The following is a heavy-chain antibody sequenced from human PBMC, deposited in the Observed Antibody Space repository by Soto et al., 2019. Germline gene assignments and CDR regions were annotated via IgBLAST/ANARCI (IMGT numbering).Heavy chain of an antibody. CDR2: IWYDGSNK. V-gene: IGHV3-33*01. J-gene: IGHJ6*02. CDR3: AREIHQLLSIVVNFYGMDV. D-gene: IGHD2-2*01. CDR1: GFTFSSYG. Sequence: ESGGGVVQPGRSLRLSCAASGFTFSSYGMHWVRQAPGKGLEWVAVIWYDGSNKYYADSVKGRFTISRDNSKNTLYLQMNSLRAEDTAVYYCAREIHQLLSIVVNFYGMDVWGQGTTVTVSS.